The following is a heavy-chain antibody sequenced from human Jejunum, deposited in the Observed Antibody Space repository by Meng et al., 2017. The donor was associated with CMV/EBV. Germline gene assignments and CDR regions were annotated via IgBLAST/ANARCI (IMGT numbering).Heavy chain of an antibody. CDR2: INPNTGGT. CDR3: ARDPGAGY. Sequence: KFSCKTSGYPFSDYYIRWVRRAPGQGLEWMGRINPNTGGTNFAQKFQGRVTLTRDTSISTAYMELNGLTFDDTAVYYCARDPGAGYWGQGTLVTVSS. J-gene: IGHJ4*02. CDR1: GYPFSDYY. D-gene: IGHD7-27*01. V-gene: IGHV1-2*06.